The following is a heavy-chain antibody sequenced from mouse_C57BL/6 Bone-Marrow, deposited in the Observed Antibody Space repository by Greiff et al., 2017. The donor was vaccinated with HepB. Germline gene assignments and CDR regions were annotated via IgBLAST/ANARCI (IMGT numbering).Heavy chain of an antibody. CDR3: ARKNYSYYYAMDY. J-gene: IGHJ4*01. CDR2: INPSSGYT. Sequence: VMLVESGAELARPGASVKMSCKASGYTFTSYTMHWVKQRPGQGLEWIGYINPSSGYTKYNQKFKDKATLTADKSSSTAYMQLSSLTSEDSAVYYCARKNYSYYYAMDYWGQGTSVTVSS. CDR1: GYTFTSYT. V-gene: IGHV1-4*01. D-gene: IGHD2-12*01.